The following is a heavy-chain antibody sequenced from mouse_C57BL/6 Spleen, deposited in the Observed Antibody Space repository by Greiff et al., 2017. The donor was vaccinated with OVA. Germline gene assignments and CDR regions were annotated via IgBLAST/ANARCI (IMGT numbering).Heavy chain of an antibody. CDR1: GYTFTSYW. D-gene: IGHD2-4*01. Sequence: VQLQQSGAELVMPGASVKLSCKASGYTFTSYWMHWVKQRPGQGLEWIGEIDPSDSYTNYNQKFKGKSTLTVDKSSSTAYMQLSSLTSEDSAVYYCARSGDYDYAMDYWGQGTSVTVSS. J-gene: IGHJ4*01. CDR3: ARSGDYDYAMDY. CDR2: IDPSDSYT. V-gene: IGHV1-69*01.